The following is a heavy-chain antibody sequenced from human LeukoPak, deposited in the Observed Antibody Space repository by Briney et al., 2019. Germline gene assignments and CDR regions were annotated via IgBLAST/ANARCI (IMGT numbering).Heavy chain of an antibody. D-gene: IGHD6-19*01. CDR1: GFTFSSYA. V-gene: IGHV3-30-3*01. J-gene: IGHJ4*02. CDR3: ARDSYSSGWDYFDY. Sequence: PGGSLRLSCAASGFTFSSYAMHWVRQAPGKGLEWVAVISYDGSNKFYADSVKSRFTISRDNSKSTLYLQMNSLRVEDTAVYYCARDSYSSGWDYFDYWGQGTLVTVSS. CDR2: ISYDGSNK.